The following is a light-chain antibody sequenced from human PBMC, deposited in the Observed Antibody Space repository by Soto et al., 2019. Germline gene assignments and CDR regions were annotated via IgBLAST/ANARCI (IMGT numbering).Light chain of an antibody. CDR2: DVS. CDR1: SSDVGGYNY. J-gene: IGLJ1*01. CDR3: SSYTSSSILV. Sequence: QSVLTQPASVSGSPGQSITISCTGTSSDVGGYNYVSWYQQHPGKAPKLMIYDVSNRPSGVSNRFSGSKSGNTASLTISGLQAEDEADHYCSSYTSSSILVFGTGTKVTVL. V-gene: IGLV2-14*01.